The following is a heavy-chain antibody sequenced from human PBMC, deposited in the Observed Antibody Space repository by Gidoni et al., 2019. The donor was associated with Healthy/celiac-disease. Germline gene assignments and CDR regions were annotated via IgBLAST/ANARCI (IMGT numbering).Heavy chain of an antibody. Sequence: EVQLVESGGGLVKPGGSLRLSCATSGFTFRTYSMNWVRQAPGKGLEWVSSISSSSSYIYYADSVKGRFTISRDNAKNSLYLQMNSLRAEDTAVYYCASSSRYCSSTSCYSFDYWGQGTLVTVSS. J-gene: IGHJ4*02. CDR2: ISSSSSYI. V-gene: IGHV3-21*01. CDR3: ASSSRYCSSTSCYSFDY. D-gene: IGHD2-2*01. CDR1: GFTFRTYS.